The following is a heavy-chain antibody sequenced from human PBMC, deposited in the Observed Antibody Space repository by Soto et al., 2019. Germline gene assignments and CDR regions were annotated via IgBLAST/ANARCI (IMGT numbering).Heavy chain of an antibody. CDR3: ARDVLRFLEWLWDQNMDV. CDR1: GYTFTSYG. D-gene: IGHD3-3*01. CDR2: ISAYNGNT. Sequence: ASVKVSCKASGYTFTSYGISWVRQAPGQGLEWMGWISAYNGNTNYAQKLQGRVNMTTDTSTSTAYMELRSLRSDDAAVYYCARDVLRFLEWLWDQNMDVWGQGTTVTVSS. J-gene: IGHJ6*02. V-gene: IGHV1-18*01.